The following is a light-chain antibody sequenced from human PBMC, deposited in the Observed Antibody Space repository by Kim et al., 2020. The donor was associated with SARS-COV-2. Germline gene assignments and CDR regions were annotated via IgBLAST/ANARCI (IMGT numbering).Light chain of an antibody. CDR1: QGISNS. J-gene: IGKJ1*01. V-gene: IGKV1-NL1*01. Sequence: DIQMTQSPSSLSTSVGDRVTIVCRASQGISNSLAWYQQKPGEAPILLLYAASRLETGVPPRFSGSGSGTDFTLTISRLQPEDFTAYYCQQYYSSAWTFGQGTKVDIK. CDR2: AAS. CDR3: QQYYSSAWT.